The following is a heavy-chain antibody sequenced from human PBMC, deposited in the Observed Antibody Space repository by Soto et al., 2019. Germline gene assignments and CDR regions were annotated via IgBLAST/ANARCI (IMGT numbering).Heavy chain of an antibody. CDR2: ISGSGGST. V-gene: IGHV3-23*01. J-gene: IGHJ4*02. D-gene: IGHD3-10*01. CDR1: GFTFSSYA. Sequence: GGSLRLSCAASGFTFSSYAMSWVRQAPGKGLEWVSAISGSGGSTYYADSVKGRFTISRDNSKNTLYLQMNSLRAEDTAVYYCAKGPNPIGWFGELSAPGYWGQGTLVTVSS. CDR3: AKGPNPIGWFGELSAPGY.